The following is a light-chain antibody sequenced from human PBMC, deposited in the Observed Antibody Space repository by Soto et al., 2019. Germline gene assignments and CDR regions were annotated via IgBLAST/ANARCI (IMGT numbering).Light chain of an antibody. CDR3: QQYGSSPPT. CDR1: QSVSSNY. Sequence: EIVLTQSPGTLSLSPGERATLSCRASQSVSSNYLAWYRRKPGQAPSLLIYGASTRATGIPGRFSGSGSGTDFTLTITRLEPEDFAVYYCQQYGSSPPTFGQGTKVEFE. V-gene: IGKV3-20*01. J-gene: IGKJ1*01. CDR2: GAS.